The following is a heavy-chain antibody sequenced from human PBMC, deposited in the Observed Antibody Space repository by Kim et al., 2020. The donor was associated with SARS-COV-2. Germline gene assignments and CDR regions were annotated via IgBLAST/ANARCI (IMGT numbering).Heavy chain of an antibody. CDR2: VYHSGGN. J-gene: IGHJ6*02. D-gene: IGHD3-3*01. CDR3: ARDSKYDFWSASYGLDV. Sequence: SETLSLTCAVSGGSITTYCWSWIRQSPGKGLEWIGYVYHSGGNSYNPSLKSRVSISVDTSKNQFSLKLTSVTAADTAIYYCARDSKYDFWSASYGLDVWGPRITVTVSS. V-gene: IGHV4-59*13. CDR1: GGSITTYC.